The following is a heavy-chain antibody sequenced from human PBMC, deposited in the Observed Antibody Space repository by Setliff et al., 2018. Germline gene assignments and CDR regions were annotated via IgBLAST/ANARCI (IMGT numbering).Heavy chain of an antibody. CDR1: GGTFGTNA. CDR2: MNPNYGNT. Sequence: ASVKVSCKASGGTFGTNAVSWVRQAPGQGLEWMGWMNPNYGNTGYAQKFQGRVTMTRNTSISTAYMELSSLRSEDTAVYYCARTRGLDVWGQGTTVTVSS. CDR3: ARTRGLDV. V-gene: IGHV1-8*01. J-gene: IGHJ6*02.